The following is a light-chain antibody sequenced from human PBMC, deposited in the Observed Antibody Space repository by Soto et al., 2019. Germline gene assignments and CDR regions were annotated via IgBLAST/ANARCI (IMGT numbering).Light chain of an antibody. CDR3: TSWTTSTTMI. V-gene: IGLV2-14*03. Sequence: QSALTQPASVSGSPGQSITISCTGTSSDIGAYNFVSWYQQHPGKAPKLMLYDVNIRPSGVSNRFSGSKSGNTASLTISGLQAEDEADYYCTSWTTSTTMIFGGGTKATV. CDR2: DVN. J-gene: IGLJ2*01. CDR1: SSDIGAYNF.